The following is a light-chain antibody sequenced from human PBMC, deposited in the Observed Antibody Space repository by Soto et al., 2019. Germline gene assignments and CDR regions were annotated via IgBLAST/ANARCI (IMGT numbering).Light chain of an antibody. CDR1: TGAVTSGYY. Sequence: QAVVTQEPSLTVSPGGTVTLTCASSTGAVTSGYYPNWFQQKPGQAPRALTYSTSNKHSWTPARFSGSLLGGKAALTLSGVQPEDEAEYYCLLYYGGAQLVVFGGGTKLTVL. V-gene: IGLV7-43*01. CDR3: LLYYGGAQLVV. J-gene: IGLJ2*01. CDR2: STS.